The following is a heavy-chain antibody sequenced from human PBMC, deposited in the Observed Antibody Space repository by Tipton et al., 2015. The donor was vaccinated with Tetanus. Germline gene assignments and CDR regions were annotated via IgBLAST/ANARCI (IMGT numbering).Heavy chain of an antibody. D-gene: IGHD2-8*01. V-gene: IGHV5-51*01. J-gene: IGHJ4*02. CDR1: GYIFNNYW. CDR2: IYPGDSDT. CDR3: ARARCTDGVCNFDF. Sequence: QLVQSGGEVKKPGESLKISCKGSGYIFNNYWIGCVRQKPGKGLEWMGIIYPGDSDTRYSPSFQGRVTISVDKSINTAYLQWSSLKAADTSMFYCARARCTDGVCNFDFWGQGALVTVAS.